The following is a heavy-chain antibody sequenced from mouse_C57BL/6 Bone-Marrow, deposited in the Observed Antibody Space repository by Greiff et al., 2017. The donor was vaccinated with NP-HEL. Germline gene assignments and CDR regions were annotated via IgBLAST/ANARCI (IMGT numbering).Heavy chain of an antibody. V-gene: IGHV1-4*01. Sequence: VQLQQSGAELARPGASVKMSCKASGYTFTSYTMHWVKQRPGQGLEWIGYINPSSGYTKYNQKFKDKATLTADKSSSTAYMQLSSLTSEDSAVYYCAREEEITTVVAHWYFDVWGTGTTVTVSS. CDR1: GYTFTSYT. D-gene: IGHD1-1*01. CDR3: AREEEITTVVAHWYFDV. CDR2: INPSSGYT. J-gene: IGHJ1*03.